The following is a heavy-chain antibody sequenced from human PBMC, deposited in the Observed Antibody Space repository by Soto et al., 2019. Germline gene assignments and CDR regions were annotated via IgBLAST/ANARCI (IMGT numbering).Heavy chain of an antibody. CDR1: GGSFSGYY. CDR3: ARVRKIRTRYYYDSSGYYYRDY. D-gene: IGHD3-22*01. Sequence: QVQLQQWGAGLLKPSETLSLTCAVYGGSFSGYYWSWIRQPPGKWLEWIGEINHSGSTNYNPSLKSRVTISVDTSKNQFSLKLSSVTAADTAVYYCARVRKIRTRYYYDSSGYYYRDYWGQGTLVTVSS. V-gene: IGHV4-34*01. CDR2: INHSGST. J-gene: IGHJ4*02.